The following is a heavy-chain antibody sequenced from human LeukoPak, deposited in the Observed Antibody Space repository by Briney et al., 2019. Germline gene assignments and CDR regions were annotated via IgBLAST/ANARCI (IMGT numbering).Heavy chain of an antibody. J-gene: IGHJ3*02. Sequence: GGSLRLSCAASGFTFSSYSMNWVRQAPGKGLEWVSYISSSSSTIYYADSVKGRFTISRDNIKNSLYLQMNSLRADDTAVYYCARESRYAFDIWGQGTMVTVSS. CDR2: ISSSSSTI. CDR1: GFTFSSYS. V-gene: IGHV3-48*04. CDR3: ARESRYAFDI.